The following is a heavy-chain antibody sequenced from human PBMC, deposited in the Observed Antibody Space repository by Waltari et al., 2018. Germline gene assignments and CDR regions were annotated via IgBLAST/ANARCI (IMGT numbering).Heavy chain of an antibody. D-gene: IGHD1-26*01. Sequence: QVQLVQSGAEVKKPGASVKVSCKASGYTFTSYDINGVRQATGQGLEWMGWMNPNSGNTGYAQKFQGRVTITRNTSISTAYMELSSLRSEDTAVYYCARGGYSGSSWGEYYFDYWGQGTLVTVSS. CDR3: ARGGYSGSSWGEYYFDY. J-gene: IGHJ4*02. V-gene: IGHV1-8*03. CDR2: MNPNSGNT. CDR1: GYTFTSYD.